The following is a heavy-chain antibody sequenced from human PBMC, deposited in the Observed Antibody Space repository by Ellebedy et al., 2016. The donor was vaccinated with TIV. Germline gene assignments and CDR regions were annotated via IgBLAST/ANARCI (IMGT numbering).Heavy chain of an antibody. CDR3: TADAGGQFSYASE. V-gene: IGHV3-49*03. Sequence: GESLKISCQGSGFTFGDYAMTWFRQTQGKGLEWLGFIRARAHGGTSEHAASVKDRFAISRDDSKSIAYLQMSCLKAEDTAVYYCTADAGGQFSYASEWGQGTLVTVSS. CDR2: IRARAHGGTS. CDR1: GFTFGDYA. J-gene: IGHJ4*02. D-gene: IGHD3-16*01.